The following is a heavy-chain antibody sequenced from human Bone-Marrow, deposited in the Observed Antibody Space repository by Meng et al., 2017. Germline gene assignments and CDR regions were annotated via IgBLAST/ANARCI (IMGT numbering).Heavy chain of an antibody. CDR1: GFTFSSYG. Sequence: GESLKISCAASGFTFSSYGMHWVRQAPGKGLEWVSVIWYDGSNKYYADSVKGRFTISRDNSKSTLYLQMNSLRAEDTAVYYCARDFYDSNGYYRVFDYWGQGTVVTVSS. CDR2: IWYDGSNK. V-gene: IGHV3-33*01. J-gene: IGHJ4*02. D-gene: IGHD3-22*01. CDR3: ARDFYDSNGYYRVFDY.